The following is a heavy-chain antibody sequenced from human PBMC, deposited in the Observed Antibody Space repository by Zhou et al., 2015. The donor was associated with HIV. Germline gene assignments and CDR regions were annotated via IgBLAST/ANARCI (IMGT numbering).Heavy chain of an antibody. D-gene: IGHD6-19*01. CDR3: ARDRFLLAVSGTFDL. CDR1: GFTFSDYY. J-gene: IGHJ2*01. V-gene: IGHV3-11*01. CDR2: ISSSGSTI. Sequence: VQLLESGGGVVQPGRSLRLSCAASGFTFSDYYMSWIRQAPGKGLEWVSYISSSGSTIYYADSVRGRFTISRDPAKNSLYLQMTSLTAEDTALYYCARDRFLLAVSGTFDLWGRGTLVTVSS.